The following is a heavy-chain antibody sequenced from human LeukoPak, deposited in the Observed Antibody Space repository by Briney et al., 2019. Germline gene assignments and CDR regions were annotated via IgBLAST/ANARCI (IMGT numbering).Heavy chain of an antibody. J-gene: IGHJ5*02. CDR2: IYYSGST. Sequence: SETLSLTCTVSGGSISSSSYYWGWIRQPPGKGLEWIGSIYYSGSTYYNPSLKSRVTISVDTSKNQFSLKLSSVTAADTAVYYCARPSLYDFWSGSKQVIDPWGQGTLVTVSS. D-gene: IGHD3-3*01. CDR3: ARPSLYDFWSGSKQVIDP. CDR1: GGSISSSSYY. V-gene: IGHV4-39*01.